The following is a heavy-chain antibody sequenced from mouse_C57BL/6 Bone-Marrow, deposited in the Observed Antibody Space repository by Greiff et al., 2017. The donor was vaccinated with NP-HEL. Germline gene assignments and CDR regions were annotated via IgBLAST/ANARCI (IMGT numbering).Heavy chain of an antibody. J-gene: IGHJ1*03. Sequence: EVQVVESGGGLVKPGGSLKLSCAASGFSFSDYGMHWVRQAPEKGLEWVAYISSGSSTIYYADTVKGRFTISRDNAKNTLFLQMTSLGSEDTAMYYCARLDYGSSYEYFDVWGTGTTVTVSS. CDR1: GFSFSDYG. D-gene: IGHD1-1*01. V-gene: IGHV5-17*01. CDR2: ISSGSSTI. CDR3: ARLDYGSSYEYFDV.